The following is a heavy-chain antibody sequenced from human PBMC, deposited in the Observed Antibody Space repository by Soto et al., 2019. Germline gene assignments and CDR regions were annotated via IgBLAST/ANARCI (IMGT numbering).Heavy chain of an antibody. Sequence: ASVKVSCKASGYTFTGYYMHWVRQAPGQGLEWMGWINPNSGGTNYAQKFQGRVTTTRDTSISTAYMELSRLRSDDTAVYYCAREGDYDFWSGYSYYYYGMDVWGQGTTVTVSS. CDR2: INPNSGGT. CDR1: GYTFTGYY. J-gene: IGHJ6*02. CDR3: AREGDYDFWSGYSYYYYGMDV. D-gene: IGHD3-3*01. V-gene: IGHV1-2*02.